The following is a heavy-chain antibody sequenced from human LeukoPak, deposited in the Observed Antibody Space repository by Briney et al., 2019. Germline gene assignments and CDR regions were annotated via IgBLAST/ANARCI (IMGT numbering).Heavy chain of an antibody. CDR1: GDSISSSY. CDR2: ISYSGST. J-gene: IGHJ3*01. V-gene: IGHV4-59*01. CDR3: ARPYSSNWYDAFHF. Sequence: PSETLSLTCTVSGDSISSSYWSWIRQPPGKGLEWIGYISYSGSTSSNPSLRSRVTISVDTSKNQFSLKLSSVTAADTAVYYCARPYSSNWYDAFHFWGQGTMVTVSS. D-gene: IGHD6-13*01.